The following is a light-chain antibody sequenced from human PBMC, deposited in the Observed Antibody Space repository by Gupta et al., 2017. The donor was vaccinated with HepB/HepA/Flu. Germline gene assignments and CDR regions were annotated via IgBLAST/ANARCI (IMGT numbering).Light chain of an antibody. V-gene: IGKV3-15*01. J-gene: IGKJ4*01. CDR2: STS. Sequence: EIVVTQSPATLSVSPGERVTLSCRTSQSVGRWLAWYQQKPGQAPRLLIYSTSTRATGIPATFSGSGSGTEFTLTISSLRSEDFAVYYCQQYVDWPLTFGGGTKVEIK. CDR1: QSVGRW. CDR3: QQYVDWPLT.